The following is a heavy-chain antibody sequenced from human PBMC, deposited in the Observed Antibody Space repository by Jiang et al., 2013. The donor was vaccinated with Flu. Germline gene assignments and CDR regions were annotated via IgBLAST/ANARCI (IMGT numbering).Heavy chain of an antibody. Sequence: GSGLVKPSETLSLTCAVYGGSFSGYYWSWIRQPPGKGLEWIGEINHSGSTNYNPSLKSRVTISVDTSKNQFSLKLSSVTAADTAVYYCARGLGYCSGGSCGPDYWGQGTLVTVS. CDR2: INHSGST. CDR3: ARGLGYCSGGSCGPDY. J-gene: IGHJ4*02. V-gene: IGHV4-34*01. D-gene: IGHD2-15*01. CDR1: GGSFSGYY.